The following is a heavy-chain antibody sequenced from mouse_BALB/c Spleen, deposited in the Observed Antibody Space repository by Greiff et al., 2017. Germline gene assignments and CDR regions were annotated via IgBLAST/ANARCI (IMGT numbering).Heavy chain of an antibody. CDR1: GFNIKDTY. Sequence: VQLQQSGAELVKPGASVKLSCTASGFNIKDTYMHWVKQRPEQGLEWIGRIDPANGNTKYDPKFQGKATITADTSSNTAYLQLSSLTSEDTAVYYCARDYYYGSSIYAMDYWGQGTSVTVSS. V-gene: IGHV14-3*02. CDR2: IDPANGNT. J-gene: IGHJ4*01. D-gene: IGHD1-1*01. CDR3: ARDYYYGSSIYAMDY.